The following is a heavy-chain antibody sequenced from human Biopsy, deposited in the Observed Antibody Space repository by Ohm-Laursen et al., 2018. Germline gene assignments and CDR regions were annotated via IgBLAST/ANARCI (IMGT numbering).Heavy chain of an antibody. CDR3: ARLGSGDYFPTFFDF. CDR1: GGSISDSTYH. CDR2: IYYSGNT. D-gene: IGHD5-12*01. V-gene: IGHV4-39*01. Sequence: SDTLSLTCTVSGGSISDSTYHWGWIRQSPGKGLEWIGNIYYSGNTDYSPSLKSRVTISVDTSNNQFSLKLRSVTAADTAVYYCARLGSGDYFPTFFDFWGQGALVTVSS. J-gene: IGHJ4*02.